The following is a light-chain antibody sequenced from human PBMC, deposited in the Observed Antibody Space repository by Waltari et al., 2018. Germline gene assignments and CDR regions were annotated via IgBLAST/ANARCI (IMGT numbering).Light chain of an antibody. V-gene: IGLV2-14*01. J-gene: IGLJ1*01. Sequence: QSALTQPASVSGSAGQSITLSCTGTSSAIGAYNCFSCSQNHPGNAPKVMIYDVNNRPSGFSSRFSGSKSGNTASLTISGLQAEEEADYYCRSYSIGSTRYVFGSGTKVTVL. CDR1: SSAIGAYNC. CDR2: DVN. CDR3: RSYSIGSTRYV.